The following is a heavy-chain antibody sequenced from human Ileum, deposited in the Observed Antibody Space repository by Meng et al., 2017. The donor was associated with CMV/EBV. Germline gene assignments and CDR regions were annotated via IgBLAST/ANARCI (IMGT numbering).Heavy chain of an antibody. CDR1: GFTFSSYA. CDR2: VGGNGDAT. D-gene: IGHD3-3*01. V-gene: IGHV3-23*01. CDR3: ATGFCVFGGVADH. J-gene: IGHJ4*02. Sequence: GESLKISCTASGFTFSSYAMSWVRQAPGKGLEWVSAVGGNGDATYHADSVKGRFTISRDNARNTLYLQMNSLRADDTAVYYCATGFCVFGGVADHWGQGTLVTVSS.